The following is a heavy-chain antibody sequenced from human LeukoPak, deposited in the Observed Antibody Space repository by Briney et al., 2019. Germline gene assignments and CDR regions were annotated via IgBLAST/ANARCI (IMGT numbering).Heavy chain of an antibody. CDR3: ARDHNYAFDN. V-gene: IGHV3-48*04. CDR1: GFPFIDYS. CDR2: IGIESGNT. Sequence: GGSLRLSRTASGFPFIDYSMNWVRQAPGKGLEWISYIGIESGNTNYADSVQGRCTISADNAKKSLYLQMNSLRVEDTAVYYCARDHNYAFDNWGQGTLVSVSS. J-gene: IGHJ4*02. D-gene: IGHD1-1*01.